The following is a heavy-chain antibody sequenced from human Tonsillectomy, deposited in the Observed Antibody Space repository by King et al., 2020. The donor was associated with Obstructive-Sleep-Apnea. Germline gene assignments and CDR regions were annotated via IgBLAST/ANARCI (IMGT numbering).Heavy chain of an antibody. CDR3: AQQLQRLGELSLHFDY. CDR2: IITIFGTA. Sequence: VQLVESGAEVKKPGSSVKVSCKASGGTFSSYAISGVRQAPGQGLDWMGGIITIFGTANYAQKFQGRVTITADESTSTAYMGLSSMRSEDTAVDFCAQQLQRLGELSLHFDYWGQGTLVTVSS. CDR1: GGTFSSYA. V-gene: IGHV1-69*01. D-gene: IGHD3-16*02. J-gene: IGHJ4*02.